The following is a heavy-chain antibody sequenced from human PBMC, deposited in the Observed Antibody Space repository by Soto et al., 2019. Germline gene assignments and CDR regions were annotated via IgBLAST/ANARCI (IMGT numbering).Heavy chain of an antibody. V-gene: IGHV3-30-3*01. J-gene: IGHJ3*02. CDR2: ISYDGSNK. CDR3: ARGVSGSYRDAFDI. CDR1: GFTFSSYA. D-gene: IGHD1-26*01. Sequence: QVQLVESGGGVVQPGRSLRLSCAASGFTFSSYAMHWVRQAPGKGLEWVAVISYDGSNKYYADSVKGRFTISRDNSKNPLYLQMNSLRAEDTAVYYCARGVSGSYRDAFDIWGQGTMVTVSS.